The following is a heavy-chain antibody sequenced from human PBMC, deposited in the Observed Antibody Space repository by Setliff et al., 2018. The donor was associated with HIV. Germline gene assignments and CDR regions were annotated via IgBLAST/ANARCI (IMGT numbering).Heavy chain of an antibody. CDR1: GGSIIDSRYF. Sequence: SETLSLTCTVSGGSIIDSRYFWGWIRQPPGKGLEWIGSVYYSGITYYNPSLKSRVTISVDTSKNQFSLKLSSVTAADTAVHYCARAIRLLSRGSGSHHAFDIWGQGTMVTVS. D-gene: IGHD3-10*01. CDR3: ARAIRLLSRGSGSHHAFDI. CDR2: VYYSGIT. J-gene: IGHJ3*02. V-gene: IGHV4-39*07.